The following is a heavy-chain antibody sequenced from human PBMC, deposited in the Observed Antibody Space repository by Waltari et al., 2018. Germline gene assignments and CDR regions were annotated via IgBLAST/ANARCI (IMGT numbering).Heavy chain of an antibody. CDR1: GASISNTSYY. CDR2: INYSGGN. V-gene: IGHV4-39*01. D-gene: IGHD4-17*01. Sequence: QLQLQESGPGLVKPSETLSLTCTVSGASISNTSYYWGWIRQPPGKGLAGIGSINYSGGNDYNPSRKSRGTISVDTSRNQFSQKLSSVTAADTSVYYCARQSPYGDFPPYYFDYWGQGTLVTVSS. CDR3: ARQSPYGDFPPYYFDY. J-gene: IGHJ4*02.